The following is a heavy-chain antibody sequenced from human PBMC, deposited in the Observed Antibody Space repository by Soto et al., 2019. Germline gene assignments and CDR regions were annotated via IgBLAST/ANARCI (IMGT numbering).Heavy chain of an antibody. CDR1: GLTISGKKY. CDR2: LYDVDGS. J-gene: IGHJ3*01. V-gene: IGHV3-53*01. Sequence: DVQLVESGGGLIQPGESLRLSCAAFGLTISGKKYVAWVRQAPGKGLEWVSALYDVDGSFYADSVTGRFTTSSDSSKTTVYLQRNDPRPDDTAVYYCATLHEPKHAFDVWGQGTTVTISS. CDR3: ATLHEPKHAFDV.